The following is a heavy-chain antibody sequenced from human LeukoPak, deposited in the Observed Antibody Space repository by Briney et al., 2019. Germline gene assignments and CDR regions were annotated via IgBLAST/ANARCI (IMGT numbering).Heavy chain of an antibody. CDR2: INPSGGST. V-gene: IGHV1-46*01. J-gene: IGHJ6*02. CDR1: GYTFTSYY. CDR3: ARGPRSRYGMDV. D-gene: IGHD6-6*01. Sequence: ASVKVSCKASGYTFTSYYMHWVRQAPGQGLEWMGIINPSGGSTSYAQKFQGRVAMTRDTSTSTVYVELSSLRSEDTAVYYCARGPRSRYGMDVWGQGTTVTVSS.